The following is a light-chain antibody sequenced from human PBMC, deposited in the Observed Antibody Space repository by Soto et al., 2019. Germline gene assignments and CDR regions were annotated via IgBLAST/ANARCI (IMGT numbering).Light chain of an antibody. J-gene: IGLJ1*01. CDR3: SSYISSSTLV. CDR2: EVS. V-gene: IGLV2-14*01. Sequence: QSPLAQPDSVSVPPGQSITISCTGSSSDVGAYNYVSWYQQHPGKAPKLRIYEVSNRPSGVSNRFSGSKSGNTASLTISGLQAEHEADYYCSSYISSSTLVFGTGTKVTVL. CDR1: SSDVGAYNY.